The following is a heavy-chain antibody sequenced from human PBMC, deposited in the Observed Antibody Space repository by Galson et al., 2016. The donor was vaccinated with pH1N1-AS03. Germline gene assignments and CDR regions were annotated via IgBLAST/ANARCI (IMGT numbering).Heavy chain of an antibody. CDR2: INPGGRGL. J-gene: IGHJ4*02. CDR3: ARFGKNGWDLDS. D-gene: IGHD6-19*01. Sequence: SLRLSCAASGFTFSIYWMTWVRQTPGKGLEWVATINPGGRGLYYADSLQGRFSISRDDAKNSLYLQMSSLRFDDTAVYYCARFGKNGWDLDSWGQGTLVSVSS. CDR1: GFTFSIYW. V-gene: IGHV3-7*03.